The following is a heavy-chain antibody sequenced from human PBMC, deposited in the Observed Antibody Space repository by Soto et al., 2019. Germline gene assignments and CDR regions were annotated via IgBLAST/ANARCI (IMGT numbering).Heavy chain of an antibody. CDR1: AIPLGDAG. J-gene: IGHJ5*02. D-gene: IGHD3-3*02. CDR3: TTGGILT. Sequence: XGTLRLTCATSAIPLGDAGMNWVRQAPGRGLDWIARSKSKSDGDTTDHTASVRGRFTISRDDSENTLYMQMNSLNIEDTGVYYCTTGGILTWGPGTLVTVSS. CDR2: SKSKSDGDTT. V-gene: IGHV3-15*01.